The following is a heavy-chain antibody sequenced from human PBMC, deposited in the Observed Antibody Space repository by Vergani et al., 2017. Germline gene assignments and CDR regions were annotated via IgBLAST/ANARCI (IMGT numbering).Heavy chain of an antibody. D-gene: IGHD3-22*01. V-gene: IGHV4-38-2*01. CDR2: IYYSGST. CDR1: GYSISSGYY. J-gene: IGHJ4*02. Sequence: QVQLQESGPGLVKPSETLSLTCAVSGYSISSGYYWGWIRQPPGKGLEWIGCIYYSGSTNYNPSLKSRVTISVDTSKNQFSLKLSSVTAADTAVYYCARLKKGTYYYDSSGYYYLDYWGQGTLVTVSS. CDR3: ARLKKGTYYYDSSGYYYLDY.